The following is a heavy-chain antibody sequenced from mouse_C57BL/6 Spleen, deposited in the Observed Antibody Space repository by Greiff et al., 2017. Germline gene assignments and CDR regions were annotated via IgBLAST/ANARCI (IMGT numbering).Heavy chain of an antibody. CDR3: AGGEKYFDY. CDR2: IDPSDSYT. V-gene: IGHV1-69*01. CDR1: GYTFTSYW. Sequence: QVQLQQPGAELVMPGASVKLSCKASGYTFTSYWMHWVKQRPGQGLEWIGEIDPSDSYTNYNQKFKGKSTLTVDKSSSTAYMQLSSLTSEDSAVYYCAGGEKYFDYWGQGTTLTVSS. J-gene: IGHJ2*01.